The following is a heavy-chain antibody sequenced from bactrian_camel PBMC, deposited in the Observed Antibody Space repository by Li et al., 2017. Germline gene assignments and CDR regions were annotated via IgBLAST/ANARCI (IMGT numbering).Heavy chain of an antibody. CDR2: ISSGGGRGP. Sequence: VQLVESGGGLVQPGGSLRLSCAASGFIFSNYDMRWVRQAPGKGPEWVSVISSGGGRGPYYADSVKGRFTISEDNARNTFSLQMNSLKPEDTAEYYCAAREPCYVVGMLKTGRKENAAWGQGTQVTVS. CDR3: AAREPCYVVGMLKTGRKENAA. V-gene: IGHV3S40*01. J-gene: IGHJ4*01. D-gene: IGHD3*01. CDR1: GFIFSNYD.